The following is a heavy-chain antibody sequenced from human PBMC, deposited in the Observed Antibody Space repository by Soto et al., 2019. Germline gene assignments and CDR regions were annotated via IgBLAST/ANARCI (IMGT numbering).Heavy chain of an antibody. V-gene: IGHV4-34*01. CDR1: GGSFSGYY. D-gene: IGHD2-8*01. J-gene: IGHJ6*02. Sequence: PSETLSLTCAVYGGSFSGYYWSWIRQPPGKGLEWIGEINHSGSTNYNPSLKSRVTISVDTSKNQFSLKLSSVTAADTAVYYCARGHRVYCTNGVCYRWSRYYYGMDVWGQGTTVTVSS. CDR2: INHSGST. CDR3: ARGHRVYCTNGVCYRWSRYYYGMDV.